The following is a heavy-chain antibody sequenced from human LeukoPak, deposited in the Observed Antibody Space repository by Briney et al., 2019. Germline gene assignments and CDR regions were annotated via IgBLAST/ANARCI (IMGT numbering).Heavy chain of an antibody. V-gene: IGHV4-30-4*01. CDR1: GDSISSGVYY. CDR3: ARGPTVTTDY. Sequence: SGTPSLTCIVSGDSISSGVYYWSWFRPPPGKGLEWVGDIYYRGATYYNPSLKSRITISLDASKNQFSLKLTSVTAADTAVYYCARGPTVTTDYWGQGILVTVSS. J-gene: IGHJ4*02. CDR2: IYYRGAT. D-gene: IGHD4-11*01.